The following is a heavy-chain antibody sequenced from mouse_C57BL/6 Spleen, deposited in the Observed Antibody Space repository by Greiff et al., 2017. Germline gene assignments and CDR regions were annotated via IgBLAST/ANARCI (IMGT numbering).Heavy chain of an antibody. CDR1: GFTFSDYY. CDR3: AREDGSSSFDY. V-gene: IGHV5-16*01. D-gene: IGHD1-1*01. CDR2: INYDGSST. J-gene: IGHJ2*01. Sequence: EVKLMESEGGLVQPGSSMKLSCTASGFTFSDYYMAWVRQVPEKGLEWVANINYDGSSTYYLDSLKSRFIISRDNAKNILYLQMSSLKSEDTATYYCAREDGSSSFDYWGQGTTLTVSS.